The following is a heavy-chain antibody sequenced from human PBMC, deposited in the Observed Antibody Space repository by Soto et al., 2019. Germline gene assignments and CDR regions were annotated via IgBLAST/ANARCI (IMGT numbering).Heavy chain of an antibody. J-gene: IGHJ4*02. Sequence: EVQLVESGGIVVQPGGSLRLSCVASGFTFDDYTMHWVRQAPGKGLEWVSLISRGGDITYYADSVKGRFTVSRDNSKNSLYVQMNSLRTEDTALYYCAKDQGASGWYSLAYWGQGTLVSVSS. CDR2: ISRGGDIT. CDR3: AKDQGASGWYSLAY. V-gene: IGHV3-43*01. D-gene: IGHD6-19*01. CDR1: GFTFDDYT.